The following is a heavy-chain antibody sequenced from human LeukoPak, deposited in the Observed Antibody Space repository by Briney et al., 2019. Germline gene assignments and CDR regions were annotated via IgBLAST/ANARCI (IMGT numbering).Heavy chain of an antibody. CDR1: GGSISSYY. D-gene: IGHD5-18*01. CDR2: IYYSGST. CDR3: ARQGGLLLDY. Sequence: SETLSLTCTVSGGSISSYYWSWIRQPPGKGLEWIGYIYYSGSTNYNPSLKSRVTISVDTSKNQFSLKLSSVTAADTAVYYCARQGGLLLDYWGQGTLVTVSS. J-gene: IGHJ4*02. V-gene: IGHV4-59*08.